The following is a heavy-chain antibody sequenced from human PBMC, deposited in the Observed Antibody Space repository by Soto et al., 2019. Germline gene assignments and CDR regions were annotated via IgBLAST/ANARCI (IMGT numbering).Heavy chain of an antibody. Sequence: PGGSLRLSCAASGFTFDDYGMSWVRQAPGKGLEWVSGINWNGGSTGYADSVKGRFTISRDNAKNSLYLQMNSLRAEDTAVYYCARDQARTTTNPYYDIFTAGMDVWGQGTTVTVSS. D-gene: IGHD3-9*01. CDR1: GFTFDDYG. CDR2: INWNGGST. CDR3: ARDQARTTTNPYYDIFTAGMDV. J-gene: IGHJ6*02. V-gene: IGHV3-20*04.